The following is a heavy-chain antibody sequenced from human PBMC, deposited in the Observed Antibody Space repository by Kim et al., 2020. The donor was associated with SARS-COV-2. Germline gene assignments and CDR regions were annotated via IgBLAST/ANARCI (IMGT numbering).Heavy chain of an antibody. CDR2: IYYSGST. D-gene: IGHD6-19*01. J-gene: IGHJ4*02. Sequence: SETLSLTCTVSGGSISSGGYYWSWIRQHPGKGLEWIGYIYYSGSTYYNPSLKSRVTISVDTSKNQFSLKLSSVTAADTAVYYCARGTSSGWYYFDYWGQGTLVTVSS. V-gene: IGHV4-31*03. CDR3: ARGTSSGWYYFDY. CDR1: GGSISSGGYY.